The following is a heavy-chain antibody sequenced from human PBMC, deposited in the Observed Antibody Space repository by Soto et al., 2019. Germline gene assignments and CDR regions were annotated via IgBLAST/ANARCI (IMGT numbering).Heavy chain of an antibody. V-gene: IGHV1-69*02. CDR3: ARGEGGNGNWYTL. D-gene: IGHD2-15*01. CDR2: IIPMSPMP. J-gene: IGHJ4*02. Sequence: QVHLVQSGAEVKKPGSSVNVACKASADTFNRYTINWVRQAPGQGLEWMGRIIPMSPMPIYAQKFRGRVTFTADKSTTSVYMELSSLTSDDTAVYYCARGEGGNGNWYTLWGQGTLVTVSS. CDR1: ADTFNRYT.